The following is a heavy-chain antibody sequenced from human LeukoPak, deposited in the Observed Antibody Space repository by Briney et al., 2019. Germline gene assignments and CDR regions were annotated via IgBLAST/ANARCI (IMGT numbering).Heavy chain of an antibody. CDR2: VYYSGST. D-gene: IGHD5-24*01. V-gene: IGHV4-31*03. CDR3: ARAGDGYNCDRPFDI. CDR1: GGSISRGGYY. Sequence: PSQTLSLTCTVSGGSISRGGYYWSWIRQHPGKGLEWIGYVYYSGSTYYNPSLKSRVTISVDTSKNQFSLKLSSVTAADTAVYYCARAGDGYNCDRPFDIWGQGTMVTVSS. J-gene: IGHJ3*02.